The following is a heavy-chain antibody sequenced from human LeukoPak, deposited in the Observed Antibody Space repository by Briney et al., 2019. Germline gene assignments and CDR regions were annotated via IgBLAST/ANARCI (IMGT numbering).Heavy chain of an antibody. CDR2: ISYDGGKT. CDR3: ARGFNDFWSGSQLEY. Sequence: PGGSLRLSCAASGFIFGGYAMHWVRQAPGKGLQWLAVISYDGGKTYYADSVEGRFTISRDNSKSTVYLEINSLRSEDTAICYCARGFNDFWSGSQLEYWGQGTLVTVSS. J-gene: IGHJ4*02. D-gene: IGHD3-3*01. V-gene: IGHV3-30-3*01. CDR1: GFIFGGYA.